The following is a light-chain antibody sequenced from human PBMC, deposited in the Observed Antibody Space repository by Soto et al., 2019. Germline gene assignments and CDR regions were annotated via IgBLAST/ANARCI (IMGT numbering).Light chain of an antibody. V-gene: IGKV1-39*01. CDR2: GAS. J-gene: IGKJ1*01. CDR3: QQSYSTWT. Sequence: DIQITQSPSSLSASVGDRVTITCRASQSISSYLNWYQQKPGKAPKLLIYGASSLQSGVPSRISGSGSGTDFTLTISSLQPEDFATYYCQQSYSTWTFGQGTKVDIK. CDR1: QSISSY.